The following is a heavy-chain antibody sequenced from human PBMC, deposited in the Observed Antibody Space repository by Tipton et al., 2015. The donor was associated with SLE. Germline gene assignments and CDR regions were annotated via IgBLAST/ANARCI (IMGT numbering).Heavy chain of an antibody. Sequence: TLSLTCTVSGGSISSSSYYWGWIRQPPGKGLEWIGEINHSGSTNYNPSLKSRVTISVATSKNQFSLKLSSVTAADTAVYYWARRRSYDYYYYYYYMDVWGKGTTVTVSS. CDR1: GGSISSSSYY. CDR3: ARRRSYDYYYYYYYMDV. J-gene: IGHJ6*03. V-gene: IGHV4-39*07. D-gene: IGHD5-12*01. CDR2: INHSGST.